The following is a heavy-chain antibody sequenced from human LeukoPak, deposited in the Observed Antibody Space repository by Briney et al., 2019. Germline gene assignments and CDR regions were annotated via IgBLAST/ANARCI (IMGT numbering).Heavy chain of an antibody. CDR1: GGSISSYY. Sequence: PSETLSLTCTVSGGSISSYYWSWIRQPPGKGLEWIGYIYYSGSTNYNPSLKRRVTISVDTSKNQFSLKLSSVTAADTAVYYCARESPYIAAAGTVYYYYMDVWGKGTTVTVSS. D-gene: IGHD6-13*01. CDR3: ARESPYIAAAGTVYYYYMDV. CDR2: IYYSGST. V-gene: IGHV4-59*01. J-gene: IGHJ6*03.